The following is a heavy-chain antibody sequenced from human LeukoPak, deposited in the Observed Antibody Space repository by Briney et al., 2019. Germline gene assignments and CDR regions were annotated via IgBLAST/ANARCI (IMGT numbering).Heavy chain of an antibody. V-gene: IGHV3-20*04. J-gene: IGHJ4*02. Sequence: RTGGSLRLSCVASGFRFDDYGMSWVRQAPGKGPEWVSGINWNGGSTGYADSVKGRFTISRDNAKNSLYLRMNSLRAEDTALYYCARGGSTGWYSFDYWGQGTLVTVSS. CDR2: INWNGGST. CDR3: ARGGSTGWYSFDY. CDR1: GFRFDDYG. D-gene: IGHD6-19*01.